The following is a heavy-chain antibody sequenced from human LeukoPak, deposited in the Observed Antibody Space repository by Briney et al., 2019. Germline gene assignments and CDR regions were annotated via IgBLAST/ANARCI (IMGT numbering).Heavy chain of an antibody. V-gene: IGHV5-51*01. Sequence: GESLKISCKGSGYSFATYWIAWVRRMPGKGLEWMGIIYPGDSDTRYSPSLQGQVTISADKSISTAYLQWSSLKASDTAVYYCARRSPSAEYFQHWGPGTLVTVSS. CDR2: IYPGDSDT. CDR3: ARRSPSAEYFQH. CDR1: GYSFATYW. J-gene: IGHJ1*01.